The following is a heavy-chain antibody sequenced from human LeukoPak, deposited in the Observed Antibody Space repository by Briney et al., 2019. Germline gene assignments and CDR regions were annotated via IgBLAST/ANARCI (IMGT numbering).Heavy chain of an antibody. V-gene: IGHV4-59*01. CDR1: GGSISSYY. D-gene: IGHD3-22*01. Sequence: SETLSLTCTVSGGSISSYYWGWIRQPPGKGLEWIGYIYYSGSTNYNPSLKSRVTISVDTSKNQFSLKLSSVTAADTAVYYCARGEYYYDSSGYYYKGGRDAFDIWGQGTMVTVSS. CDR3: ARGEYYYDSSGYYYKGGRDAFDI. J-gene: IGHJ3*02. CDR2: IYYSGST.